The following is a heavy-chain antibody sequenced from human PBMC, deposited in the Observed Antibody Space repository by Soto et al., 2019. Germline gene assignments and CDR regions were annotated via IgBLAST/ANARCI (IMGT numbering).Heavy chain of an antibody. CDR2: ISGSGGST. CDR3: ASAAREYYYSGMDV. J-gene: IGHJ6*02. V-gene: IGHV3-23*01. CDR1: GFTFSSYA. Sequence: EVQLLESGGGLVQPGGSLRLSCAASGFTFSSYAMSWVRQAPGKGLEWVSAISGSGGSTYYADSVKGRFTISRDNSKNTLYLQMSSLRAEDTAVYYCASAAREYYYSGMDVWGQGTTVTVSS.